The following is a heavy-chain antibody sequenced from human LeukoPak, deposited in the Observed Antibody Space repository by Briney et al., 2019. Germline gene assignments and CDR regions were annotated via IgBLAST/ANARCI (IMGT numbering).Heavy chain of an antibody. CDR2: IYYSGST. Sequence: PSETLSLTCTVSGGSISSYYWSWIRQPPGKGLEWIGYIYYSGSTNYNPSLKSRVTISVDTSKNQFSLKLSSVTAADTAVYYCARDFTPYYYDSSGLEWFDPWGQGTLVTVSS. CDR1: GGSISSYY. CDR3: ARDFTPYYYDSSGLEWFDP. V-gene: IGHV4-59*01. J-gene: IGHJ5*02. D-gene: IGHD3-22*01.